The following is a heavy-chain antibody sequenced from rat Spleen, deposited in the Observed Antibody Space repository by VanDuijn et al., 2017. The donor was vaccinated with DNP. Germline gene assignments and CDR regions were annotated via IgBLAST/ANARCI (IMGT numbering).Heavy chain of an antibody. V-gene: IGHV5-17*01. Sequence: EVQLVESGGGLVRPGNSLKLSCAASGFTFSDYAMAWVRQSPKKGLEWVATIIYDGSSTYYRDSVKGRFTMSRDNAKRIVSLQMDSLRSEDTATYYCARSGDDNWFVYWGQGTLVTVSS. J-gene: IGHJ3*01. CDR2: IIYDGSST. CDR3: ARSGDDNWFVY. CDR1: GFTFSDYA. D-gene: IGHD1-1*01.